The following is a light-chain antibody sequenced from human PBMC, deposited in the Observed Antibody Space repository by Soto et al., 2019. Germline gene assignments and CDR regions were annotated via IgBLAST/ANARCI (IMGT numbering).Light chain of an antibody. CDR1: QNVRDSY. J-gene: IGKJ1*01. CDR3: QQYGSSPGP. Sequence: EIVLTQSPGTLSLSPGERATLSCRASQNVRDSYLAWYQQKPGQAPSLLLYDTSTRATGVPDRFSGSGSGTDFALTISRVEPEDFALYFCQQYGSSPGPCGPGPKVEI. V-gene: IGKV3-20*01. CDR2: DTS.